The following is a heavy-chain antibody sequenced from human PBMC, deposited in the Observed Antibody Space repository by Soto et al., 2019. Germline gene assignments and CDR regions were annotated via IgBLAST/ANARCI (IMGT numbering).Heavy chain of an antibody. Sequence: GGSLRLSCAASGFTFSIYAMHWVRQAPGKGLEWVAVISYDGSNKYYADSVKGRFAISRDNSKNTLYLQMNSLRAEDTAVYYCAGPESMDVWGQGTTVTVSS. CDR2: ISYDGSNK. CDR1: GFTFSIYA. J-gene: IGHJ6*02. CDR3: AGPESMDV. V-gene: IGHV3-30*09.